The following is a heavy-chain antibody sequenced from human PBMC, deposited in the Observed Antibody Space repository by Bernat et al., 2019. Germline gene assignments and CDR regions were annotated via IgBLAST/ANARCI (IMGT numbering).Heavy chain of an antibody. D-gene: IGHD3-3*01. CDR1: GYSISSGSY. CDR3: ARDAYDFWSGYYPNHYFDF. J-gene: IGHJ4*02. Sequence: QVQLQESGPGLVKPSETLSLTCAVSGYSISSGSYWGWIRQPPGKGLEWIGSIYHSGSTYYKPSLKSRVTLSVDTSKNQFSLRLSSVTAADTAVYYCARDAYDFWSGYYPNHYFDFCGQGTLVTVSS. V-gene: IGHV4-38-2*02. CDR2: IYHSGST.